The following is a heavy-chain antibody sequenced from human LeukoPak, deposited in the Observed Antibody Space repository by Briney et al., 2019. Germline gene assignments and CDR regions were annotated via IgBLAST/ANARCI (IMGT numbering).Heavy chain of an antibody. CDR2: ISSSSGYT. D-gene: IGHD5-12*01. CDR3: ARSTSAFDSPFDL. CDR1: GFTFSDYY. J-gene: IGHJ4*02. V-gene: IGHV3-11*06. Sequence: GGSLRLPCAASGFTFSDYYMNWIRQAPGKGLEWVSYISSSSGYTKYADSVKGRFTISRDNAENSLYLQMSSLRAEDTAVYYCARSTSAFDSPFDLWGQGTLVTASS.